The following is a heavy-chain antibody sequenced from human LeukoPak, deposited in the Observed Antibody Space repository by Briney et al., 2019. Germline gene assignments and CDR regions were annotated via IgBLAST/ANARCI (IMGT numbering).Heavy chain of an antibody. J-gene: IGHJ4*02. CDR3: ARVGYFDWLFFDY. CDR2: IYYSGST. V-gene: IGHV4-59*01. CDR1: GGSISSYY. Sequence: SETLSLTCTVSGGSISSYYWSWIRHPPGKGLEWHGYIYYSGSTNYNPSLKSRVTISVNTSKNQFSLKLSSVSAADTAVYYCARVGYFDWLFFDYWGQGTLVTVSS. D-gene: IGHD3-9*01.